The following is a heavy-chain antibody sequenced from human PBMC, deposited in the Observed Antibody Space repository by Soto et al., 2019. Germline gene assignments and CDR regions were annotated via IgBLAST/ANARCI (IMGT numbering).Heavy chain of an antibody. D-gene: IGHD1-1*01. CDR1: GASISNDNW. J-gene: IGHJ5*02. CDR2: IDHSGYT. CDR3: ARVGTWCAP. V-gene: IGHV4-4*02. Sequence: SETLSLTCAVSGASISNDNWWSWVRQPPGKGLEWIGEIDHSGYTNYNPSLKSRVTISVDTSKNQFFLRLTSVTAADTAVYYCARVGTWCAPGGQEPLVTVSS.